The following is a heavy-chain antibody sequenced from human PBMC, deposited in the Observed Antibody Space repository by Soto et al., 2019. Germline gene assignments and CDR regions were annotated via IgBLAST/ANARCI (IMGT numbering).Heavy chain of an antibody. D-gene: IGHD6-6*01. J-gene: IGHJ6*02. Sequence: ASVKVSCKASGYTFTSYAMHWVRQAPGQRLEWMGWINAGNGNTKYSQKFQGRVTITRDTSASTAYMELSSLRSEDTAVYYCAKPFSYSSSSFDYYYGMDVWGQGTTVTVSS. CDR1: GYTFTSYA. CDR3: AKPFSYSSSSFDYYYGMDV. CDR2: INAGNGNT. V-gene: IGHV1-3*01.